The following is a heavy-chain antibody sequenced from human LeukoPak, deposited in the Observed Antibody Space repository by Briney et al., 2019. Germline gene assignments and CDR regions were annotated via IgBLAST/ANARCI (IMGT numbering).Heavy chain of an antibody. Sequence: PSETLSLTCAVYGGSFSGYYWSWISQPPGKGLEWIGEINHSGSTNYNPSLKSRVTISVDTSKNQFSLKLSSVTAADTAVYYCARGFLYGRPRTFDIWGQGTMVTVSS. CDR3: ARGFLYGRPRTFDI. D-gene: IGHD4-17*01. J-gene: IGHJ3*02. CDR1: GGSFSGYY. V-gene: IGHV4-34*01. CDR2: INHSGST.